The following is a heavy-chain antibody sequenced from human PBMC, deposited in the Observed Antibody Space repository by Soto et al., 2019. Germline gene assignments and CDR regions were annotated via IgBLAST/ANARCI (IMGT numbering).Heavy chain of an antibody. Sequence: LLRQLGSLRLSCAASGFTFSSYWMHWVRQAPGKGLVWVSRIYSDGSSTSYADSVKGRFTISRDNAKNTLYLRMNSLRAEDTAVYYCARDPSSGWYDGDFDYWGQGTLVTVSS. V-gene: IGHV3-74*01. CDR3: ARDPSSGWYDGDFDY. D-gene: IGHD6-19*01. CDR2: IYSDGSST. J-gene: IGHJ4*02. CDR1: GFTFSSYW.